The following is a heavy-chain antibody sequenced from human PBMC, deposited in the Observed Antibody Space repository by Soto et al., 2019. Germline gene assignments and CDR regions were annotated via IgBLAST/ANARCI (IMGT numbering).Heavy chain of an antibody. J-gene: IGHJ4*02. V-gene: IGHV3-72*01. CDR3: AREGITGTLFDY. D-gene: IGHD1-20*01. CDR2: TRNKANSYSP. Sequence: PGGSLRLSCAASGFTFSDYYMDWVRQVPGKGLEWVGRTRNKANSYSPEYAASVRGRFSISRDESKDSMYLQMYSLKIEDTAVYYCAREGITGTLFDYWGQGTLVTVSS. CDR1: GFTFSDYY.